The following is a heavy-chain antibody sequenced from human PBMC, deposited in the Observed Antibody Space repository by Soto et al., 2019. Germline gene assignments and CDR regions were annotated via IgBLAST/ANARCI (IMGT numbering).Heavy chain of an antibody. D-gene: IGHD3-3*01. J-gene: IGHJ4*02. Sequence: SGPTLVNPTQTLTLTCTFSGFSLSTSGVGVGWIRQPPGKAMEWLALIYWNDDKRYSPSLKSRLTITKDTSKNQVVLTMTNMDPVDTATYYCAHSPDYDFWSGYYTATFDYWGQGTLVTVSS. CDR2: IYWNDDK. CDR1: GFSLSTSGVG. CDR3: AHSPDYDFWSGYYTATFDY. V-gene: IGHV2-5*01.